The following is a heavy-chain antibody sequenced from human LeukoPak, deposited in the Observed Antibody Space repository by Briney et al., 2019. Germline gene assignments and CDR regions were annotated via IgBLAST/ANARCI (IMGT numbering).Heavy chain of an antibody. Sequence: GGSLRLSCAASGFTFSSYAMHWVRQAPGKGLEWVAVISYDRSNKNYADSVKGRFTISGDNSKNTLYLQMSSLRAEDTSVYYCASSPGILGTNDFHYWGQGTLVTVSS. D-gene: IGHD1-26*01. CDR2: ISYDRSNK. CDR3: ASSPGILGTNDFHY. J-gene: IGHJ4*02. CDR1: GFTFSSYA. V-gene: IGHV3-30*04.